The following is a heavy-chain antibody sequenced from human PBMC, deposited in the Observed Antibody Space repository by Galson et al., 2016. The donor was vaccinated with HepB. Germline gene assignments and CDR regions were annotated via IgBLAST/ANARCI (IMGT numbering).Heavy chain of an antibody. CDR3: ARSGGSAGMH. D-gene: IGHD3-16*01. Sequence: ETLSLTCSVSGGPISGAYWSWTRQPPGKGLEWIAYMRDSGNTNYNPTLKSRVTISVDTSINQFSLRLSSVTAGDTAVYYCARSGGSAGMHWGQGTLVTVSS. V-gene: IGHV4-59*08. CDR1: GGPISGAY. J-gene: IGHJ1*01. CDR2: MRDSGNT.